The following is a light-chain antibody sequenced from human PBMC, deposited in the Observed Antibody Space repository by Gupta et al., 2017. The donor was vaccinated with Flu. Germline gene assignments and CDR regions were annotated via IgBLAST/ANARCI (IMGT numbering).Light chain of an antibody. CDR2: EVR. CDR1: SSDIVGYNF. V-gene: IGLV2-14*01. J-gene: IGLJ2*01. Sequence: QFALPHPAPVSASPGQSTTISCTGTSSDIVGYNFVSWYQPHPDKTPRLMVYEVRNRPPGVSDRFSGSKSGNTASLTISELETEDEADYYCNSYTSSSTEVFGGGTKLTVL. CDR3: NSYTSSSTEV.